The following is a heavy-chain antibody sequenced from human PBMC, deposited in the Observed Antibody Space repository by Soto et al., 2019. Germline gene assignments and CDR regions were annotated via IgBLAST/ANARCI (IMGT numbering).Heavy chain of an antibody. V-gene: IGHV4-39*01. CDR3: GRVVEGATRHTDFDS. Sequence: KTSETLSLTCAVSGVSIHNSHSFWGWIRQPPGKGLEFIGSMYYSGGANYNPSLKSRVTISLDTSKNQFSLTVNSVTAADTAIYYCGRVVEGATRHTDFDSWGQGTLVTVS. D-gene: IGHD2-15*01. CDR2: MYYSGGA. J-gene: IGHJ5*01. CDR1: GVSIHNSHSF.